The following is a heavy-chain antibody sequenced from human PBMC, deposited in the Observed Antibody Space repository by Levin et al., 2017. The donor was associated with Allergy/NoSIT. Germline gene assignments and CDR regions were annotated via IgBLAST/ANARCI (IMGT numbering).Heavy chain of an antibody. CDR2: ISYDGSNK. D-gene: IGHD3-10*01. J-gene: IGHJ4*02. CDR3: AKDSEYYYGSGSYPLPFDY. CDR1: GFTFSSYG. V-gene: IGHV3-30*18. Sequence: QSGGSLRLSCAASGFTFSSYGMHWVRQAPGKGLEWVAVISYDGSNKYYADSVKGRFTISRDNSKNTLYLQMNSLRAEDTAVYYCAKDSEYYYGSGSYPLPFDYWGQGTLVTVSS.